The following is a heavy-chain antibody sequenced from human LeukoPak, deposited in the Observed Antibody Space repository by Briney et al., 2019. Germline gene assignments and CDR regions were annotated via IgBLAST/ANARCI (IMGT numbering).Heavy chain of an antibody. J-gene: IGHJ4*02. D-gene: IGHD1-26*01. Sequence: SVKVSCKASGGTFSSYAISWVRQAPGQGLEWMGGIIPIFGTANYAQKFQGRVTITADESTSTAYMELSSLRSEDTAVYYCASARVGASVYFDYWGQGTLVAVSA. V-gene: IGHV1-69*01. CDR1: GGTFSSYA. CDR2: IIPIFGTA. CDR3: ASARVGASVYFDY.